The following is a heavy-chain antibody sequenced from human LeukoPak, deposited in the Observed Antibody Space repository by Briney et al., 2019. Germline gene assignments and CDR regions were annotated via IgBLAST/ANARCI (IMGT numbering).Heavy chain of an antibody. CDR2: IYYSGST. CDR3: ARGLSRQLYYFDY. Sequence: SETLSLTCTVSGGSISSYCWSWIRQPPGKGLEWIGYIYYSGSTNYNPSLKSRVTISVDTSKNQFSLKLSSVTAADTAVYYCARGLSRQLYYFDYWGQGTLVTVSS. CDR1: GGSISSYC. V-gene: IGHV4-59*01. J-gene: IGHJ4*02. D-gene: IGHD2-2*01.